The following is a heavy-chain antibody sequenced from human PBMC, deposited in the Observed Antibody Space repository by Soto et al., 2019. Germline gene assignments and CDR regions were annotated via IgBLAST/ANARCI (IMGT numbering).Heavy chain of an antibody. J-gene: IGHJ5*02. D-gene: IGHD3-16*02. CDR2: IYYSGST. CDR1: GAPTAGVGSS. V-gene: IGHV4-31*03. CDR3: ARVYDYVWGSYPKHNWFDP. Sequence: PSGTLPPPSLFLGAPTAGVGSSWAWIRHPPGKGREWIGYIYYSGSTYYNPSLKSRVTISVDTSKNQFSLKLSSVTAADTAVYYCARVYDYVWGSYPKHNWFDPWGQGTRVTVAS.